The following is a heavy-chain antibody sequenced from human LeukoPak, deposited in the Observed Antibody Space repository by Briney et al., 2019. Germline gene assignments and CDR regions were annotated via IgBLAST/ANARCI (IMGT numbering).Heavy chain of an antibody. CDR3: ARGYSSSWYNWFDP. CDR1: GGSISSYY. Sequence: SETLSLTCTVSGGSISSYYWSWIRQPPGKGLEWIGYIYYSGSTNYNPSLKSRVTISVDRSKNQFSLKLSSVTAADTAVYYCARGYSSSWYNWFDPWGQGTLVTVSS. V-gene: IGHV4-59*01. CDR2: IYYSGST. J-gene: IGHJ5*02. D-gene: IGHD6-13*01.